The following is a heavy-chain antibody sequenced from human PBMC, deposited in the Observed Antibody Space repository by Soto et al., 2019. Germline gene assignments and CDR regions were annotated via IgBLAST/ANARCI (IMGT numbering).Heavy chain of an antibody. CDR1: CGSISSYY. D-gene: IGHD6-6*01. CDR3: ARDLYSSSFLWWFDP. V-gene: IGHV4-59*01. Sequence: SETLSLTCTVSCGSISSYYWSWIRQPPGKGLEWIGYIYYSGSTNYNPSLKSRVTISVDTSKNQFSLKLSSVTAADTAVYYCARDLYSSSFLWWFDPWGQGTLVTVSS. CDR2: IYYSGST. J-gene: IGHJ5*02.